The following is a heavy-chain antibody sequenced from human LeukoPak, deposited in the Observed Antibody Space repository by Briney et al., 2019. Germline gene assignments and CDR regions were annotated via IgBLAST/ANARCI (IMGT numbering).Heavy chain of an antibody. V-gene: IGHV3-23*01. CDR2: ISGSGGST. J-gene: IGHJ4*02. D-gene: IGHD4-17*01. Sequence: GASLRLSCAASGFTFSSYAMSWVRRAPGKGLEWVSAISGSGGSTYYADSVKGRFTIFRDNSKNTLYLQMNSLRAEDTAVYYCAKGSVDYGDYRVSGPDYWGQGTLVTVSS. CDR3: AKGSVDYGDYRVSGPDY. CDR1: GFTFSSYA.